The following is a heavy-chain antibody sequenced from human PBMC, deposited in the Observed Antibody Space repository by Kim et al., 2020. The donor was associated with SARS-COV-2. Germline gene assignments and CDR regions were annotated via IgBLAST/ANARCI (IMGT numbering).Heavy chain of an antibody. CDR1: GFTFSSYA. J-gene: IGHJ6*02. Sequence: GGSLRLSCAASGFTFSSYAMSWVRQAPGKGLEWVSAISGSGGSTYYADSVKGRFTISRDNSKNTLYLQMNSLRAEDTAVYYCAKDRRGSPPFYYYYGMDVWGQGTTVTVSS. CDR3: AKDRRGSPPFYYYYGMDV. V-gene: IGHV3-23*01. D-gene: IGHD1-26*01. CDR2: ISGSGGST.